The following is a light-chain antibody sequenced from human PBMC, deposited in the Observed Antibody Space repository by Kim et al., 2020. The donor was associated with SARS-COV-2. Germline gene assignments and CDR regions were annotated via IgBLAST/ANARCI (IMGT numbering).Light chain of an antibody. V-gene: IGKV1-17*01. J-gene: IGKJ1*01. CDR2: AAS. Sequence: DIQMTQSPSSLSASVGDRVTITCRASQGIRNDLAWYQQKPGKAPKRLIYAASGLQSGVPSRFSGSGSGSEFTLTISSLQPEDFATCFCLQHNGYPPTFGQGTKVDIK. CDR1: QGIRND. CDR3: LQHNGYPPT.